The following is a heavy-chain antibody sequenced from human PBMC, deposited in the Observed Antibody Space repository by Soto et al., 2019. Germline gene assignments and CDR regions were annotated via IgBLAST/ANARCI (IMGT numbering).Heavy chain of an antibody. J-gene: IGHJ6*02. Sequence: GESLKISCKGSGYSFTSYWIGWVRQMPGKGLEWMGIVYPGDSDTRYSPSFQGQVTISADKSINTAYLQWSSLKASDTAMYYCAGGGVRGVITRTRDYYGMDVWGQGTTVTVSS. D-gene: IGHD3-10*01. CDR1: GYSFTSYW. CDR3: AGGGVRGVITRTRDYYGMDV. CDR2: VYPGDSDT. V-gene: IGHV5-51*01.